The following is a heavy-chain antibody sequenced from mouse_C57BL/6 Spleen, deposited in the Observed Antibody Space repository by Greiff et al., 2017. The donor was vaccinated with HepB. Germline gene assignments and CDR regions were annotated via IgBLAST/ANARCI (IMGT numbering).Heavy chain of an antibody. CDR1: GYTLTSYW. V-gene: IGHV1S81*02. CDR3: ARLLINFDY. CDR2: INPSNGRT. D-gene: IGHD2-1*01. J-gene: IGHJ2*01. Sequence: QVQLQQPGAELVNPGASVNLSCKASGYTLTSYWMHWVKQRPGQGLEWIGEINPSNGRTNYNEKFKSKATLTVYKSSSTAYIQLSSPTSEDSAVYYCARLLINFDYWGQGTTLTVSS.